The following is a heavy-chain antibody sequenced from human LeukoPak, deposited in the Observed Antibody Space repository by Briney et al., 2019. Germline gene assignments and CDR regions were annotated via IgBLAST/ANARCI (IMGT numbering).Heavy chain of an antibody. CDR3: ARAYGSYSPWVL. CDR1: GYTFTGYY. Sequence: ASVKVSCKASGYTFTGYYIHWVRQAPGQGLEWMGRINCNGGGTSYAQKFQGRVTMTRDTSISTAYMELDRLTSDDTAVYYCARAYGSYSPWVLWGQGTLVTVFS. D-gene: IGHD1-26*01. V-gene: IGHV1-2*06. J-gene: IGHJ4*02. CDR2: INCNGGGT.